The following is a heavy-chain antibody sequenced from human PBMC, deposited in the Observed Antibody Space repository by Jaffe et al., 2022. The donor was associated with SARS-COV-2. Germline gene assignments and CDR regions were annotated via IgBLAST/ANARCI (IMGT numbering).Heavy chain of an antibody. CDR3: ARHSGRRELELQVHFDY. Sequence: QLQLQESGPGLVKPSETLSLTCTVSGGSISSSSYYWGWIRQPPGKGLEWIGSIYYSGSTYYNPSLKSRVTISVDTSKNQFSLKLSSVTAADTAVYYCARHSGRRELELQVHFDYWGQGTLVTVSS. J-gene: IGHJ4*02. V-gene: IGHV4-39*01. D-gene: IGHD1-7*01. CDR1: GGSISSSSYY. CDR2: IYYSGST.